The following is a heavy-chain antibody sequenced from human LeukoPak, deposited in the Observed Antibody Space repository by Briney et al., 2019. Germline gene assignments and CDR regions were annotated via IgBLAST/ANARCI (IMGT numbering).Heavy chain of an antibody. V-gene: IGHV4-39*01. J-gene: IGHJ4*02. D-gene: IGHD6-19*01. Sequence: PSETLSLTCTVSGGSISSSSYYWGWIRQPPGKGLEWIVCIYYTGTTYYTPSLQRRVTISVATSNNPFSLKLSSVTAADTAVYYCARREAVAGTVDYWGQGTLVTVSS. CDR3: ARREAVAGTVDY. CDR2: IYYTGTT. CDR1: GGSISSSSYY.